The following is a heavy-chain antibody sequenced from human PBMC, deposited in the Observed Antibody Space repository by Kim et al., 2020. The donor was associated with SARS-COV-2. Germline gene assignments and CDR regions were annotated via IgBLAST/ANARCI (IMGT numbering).Heavy chain of an antibody. V-gene: IGHV3-23*01. Sequence: GGSLRLSCAASGFIFSSYAMSWVRQAPGKGLEWVAAITGSGFNTYYADSVKGRFTISRDNSRDTLYLQMESLTAEDTAVYYCAEDGLLWFGEFGGQGTQVTVSS. CDR2: ITGSGFNT. D-gene: IGHD3-10*01. J-gene: IGHJ4*02. CDR1: GFIFSSYA. CDR3: AEDGLLWFGEF.